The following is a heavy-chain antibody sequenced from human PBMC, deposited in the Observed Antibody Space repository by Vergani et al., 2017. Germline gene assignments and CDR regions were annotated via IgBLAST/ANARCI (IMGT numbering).Heavy chain of an antibody. V-gene: IGHV1-69*01. Sequence: QVQLVQSGAEVKKPGSSVKVSCKASGGTFSSYAISWVRQAPGQGLEWMGGNIPIFGTANYAQKFQGRVTITADESTSTAYMELSSLRSEDTAVYYCAREGVAYCSSTSCYTHWFDPWGQGTLVTVAS. CDR1: GGTFSSYA. D-gene: IGHD2-2*02. CDR3: AREGVAYCSSTSCYTHWFDP. J-gene: IGHJ5*02. CDR2: NIPIFGTA.